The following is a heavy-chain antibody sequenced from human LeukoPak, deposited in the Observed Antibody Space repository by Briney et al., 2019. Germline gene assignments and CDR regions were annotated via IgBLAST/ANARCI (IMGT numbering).Heavy chain of an antibody. Sequence: GASVKVSCKASGGTFSSYAISWVRQAPGQGLEWMGGIIPIFGTANYAQKFQGRVTITADESTSTAYMELSSLRSEDTAVYYCARVWKMPEGYNWFDPWGQGTLVTVSS. J-gene: IGHJ5*02. CDR3: ARVWKMPEGYNWFDP. CDR2: IIPIFGTA. D-gene: IGHD1-1*01. CDR1: GGTFSSYA. V-gene: IGHV1-69*13.